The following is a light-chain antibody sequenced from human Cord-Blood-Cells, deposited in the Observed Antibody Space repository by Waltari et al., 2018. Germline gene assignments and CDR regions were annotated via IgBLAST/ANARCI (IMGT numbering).Light chain of an antibody. CDR1: SSDVGGYNY. Sequence: QSALTQPPSASGSPGQSVTISCTGTSSDVGGYNYVSWYQQHPGKAPKLMIYEVSKRPSGVPDRFSGSKASNAASLTVCGLQAEDEADYYCSSYAGSNNWVFGGGTKLTVL. V-gene: IGLV2-8*01. CDR3: SSYAGSNNWV. CDR2: EVS. J-gene: IGLJ3*02.